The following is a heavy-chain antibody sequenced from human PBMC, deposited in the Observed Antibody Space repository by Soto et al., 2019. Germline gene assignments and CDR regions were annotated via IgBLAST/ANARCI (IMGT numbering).Heavy chain of an antibody. J-gene: IGHJ4*02. Sequence: QLQLQESGSGLVKPSQTLSLTCAVSGGSISSGGYSWSWIRQPPGKGLEWIGYIYQSGSTYYNPSLKSRVTISVDRSKNQFSLKLSSVTAADTAVYYCAGGYRTHLDYWGQGTLVTVSS. D-gene: IGHD5-12*01. V-gene: IGHV4-30-2*01. CDR1: GGSISSGGYS. CDR2: IYQSGST. CDR3: AGGYRTHLDY.